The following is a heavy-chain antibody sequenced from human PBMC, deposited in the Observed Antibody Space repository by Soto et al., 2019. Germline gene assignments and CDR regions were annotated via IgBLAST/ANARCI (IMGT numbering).Heavy chain of an antibody. CDR2: IWYDGSNK. CDR3: ARDSQNDYFDY. Sequence: QVQLVESGGGVVQPGRSLRLSCAASGFTFSSYGMHWVRQAPGKGLEWVAVIWYDGSNKYYADSVKGRFTISRDNSKNTLYLQMNSLRAEDTAVYYCARDSQNDYFDYWGQGTLVTVSS. V-gene: IGHV3-33*01. J-gene: IGHJ4*02. CDR1: GFTFSSYG.